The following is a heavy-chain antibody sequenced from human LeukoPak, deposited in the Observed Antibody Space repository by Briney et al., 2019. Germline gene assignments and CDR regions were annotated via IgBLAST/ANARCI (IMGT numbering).Heavy chain of an antibody. D-gene: IGHD2-2*01. Sequence: PGGSLRLSCAASGFTFSSYAMHWVRQAPGKGLEWVAVISYDGSNKYYADSVKGRFTISRDNSKNTLHLQMNSLRAEDTAVYYCARDSQGRTAASYYYYYMDVWGKGTTVTVSS. V-gene: IGHV3-30-3*01. CDR1: GFTFSSYA. CDR3: ARDSQGRTAASYYYYYMDV. J-gene: IGHJ6*03. CDR2: ISYDGSNK.